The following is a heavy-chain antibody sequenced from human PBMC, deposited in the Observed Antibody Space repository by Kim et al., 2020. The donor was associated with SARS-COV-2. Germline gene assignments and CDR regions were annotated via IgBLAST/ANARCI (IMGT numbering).Heavy chain of an antibody. J-gene: IGHJ4*02. CDR3: AKDCSGGSCY. CDR1: GFTFDDYA. V-gene: IGHV3-9*01. D-gene: IGHD2-15*01. Sequence: GGYLRLSCAASGFTFDDYAMHWVRQAPGKGLEWVSGISWNSGSIGYADSVKGRFTISRDNAKNSLYLQMNSLRAEDTALYYCAKDCSGGSCYWGQGTLVTVSS. CDR2: ISWNSGSI.